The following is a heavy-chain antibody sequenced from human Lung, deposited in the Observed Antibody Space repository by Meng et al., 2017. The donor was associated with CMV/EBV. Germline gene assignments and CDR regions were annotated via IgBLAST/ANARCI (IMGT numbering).Heavy chain of an antibody. CDR1: GYSFTTYA. CDR3: ARGGTSGFDY. CDR2: INTNTGNP. J-gene: IGHJ4*02. Sequence: KVSCKASGYSFTTYAINWVRQAPGQGLEWMGWINTNTGNPTYAQGFTGRFVFSLDTSVNTAYLQISSLKAEDTAVYCCARGGTSGFDYWGQGTLVTVSS. V-gene: IGHV7-4-1*02.